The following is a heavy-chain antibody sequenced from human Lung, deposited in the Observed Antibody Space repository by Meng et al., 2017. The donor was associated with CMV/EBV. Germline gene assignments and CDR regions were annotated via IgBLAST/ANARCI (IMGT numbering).Heavy chain of an antibody. CDR2: INPNSGGT. CDR1: GYTFTGYY. CDR3: ARGDLIVVVPATIPRVGMDV. J-gene: IGHJ6*02. D-gene: IGHD2-2*01. Sequence: ASVXVSXKASGYTFTGYYIHWVRQAPGQGLEYMGWINPNSGGTHYAQKFQGRVTMTRDTSISTAYMELNRLRSDDTAVYYCARGDLIVVVPATIPRVGMDVXSRGXTVTVSS. V-gene: IGHV1-2*02.